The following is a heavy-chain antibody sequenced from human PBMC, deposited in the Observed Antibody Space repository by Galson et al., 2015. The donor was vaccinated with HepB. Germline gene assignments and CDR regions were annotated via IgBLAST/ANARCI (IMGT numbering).Heavy chain of an antibody. D-gene: IGHD3-10*01. CDR2: INAGNGNT. CDR1: GYTFTSYA. V-gene: IGHV1-3*01. CDR3: AGSRFRGGAYRWSFDY. Sequence: SVKVSCKASGYTFTSYAMHWVRQAPGQRLEWMGWINAGNGNTKYSQKFQGRVTITRDTSASTAYMELSSLRSEDTAVYYCAGSRFRGGAYRWSFDYWGQGTLVTVSS. J-gene: IGHJ4*02.